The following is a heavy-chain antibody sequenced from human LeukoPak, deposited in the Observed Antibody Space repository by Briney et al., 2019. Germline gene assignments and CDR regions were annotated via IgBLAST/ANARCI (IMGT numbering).Heavy chain of an antibody. CDR3: ASLYCSSTSCYLSRFDY. Sequence: SETLSLTCTVSGGSISSHYWTWIRQSPVKGLEWIGDISNSGSTSYNPSLKSRVTISIDTSKNQFSLKLSSVTAADTAVYYCASLYCSSTSCYLSRFDYWGQGTLVTVSS. CDR1: GGSISSHY. J-gene: IGHJ4*02. D-gene: IGHD2-2*01. V-gene: IGHV4-59*11. CDR2: ISNSGST.